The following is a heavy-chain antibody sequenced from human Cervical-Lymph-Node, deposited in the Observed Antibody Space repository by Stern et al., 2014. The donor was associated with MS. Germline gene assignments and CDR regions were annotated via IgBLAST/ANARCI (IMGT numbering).Heavy chain of an antibody. Sequence: VQLVESGGTFVQPGGSLRLSCAASGFTFSSYAMRWVRQAPGKGLEWVSVISGSDGSTFYADSVKGRFTISRDNSKNTLFLQMNSLRAEDTAVYYCAKVYGSGPFDYWGQGTLVTVSS. J-gene: IGHJ4*02. CDR3: AKVYGSGPFDY. V-gene: IGHV3-23*04. CDR2: ISGSDGST. CDR1: GFTFSSYA. D-gene: IGHD6-19*01.